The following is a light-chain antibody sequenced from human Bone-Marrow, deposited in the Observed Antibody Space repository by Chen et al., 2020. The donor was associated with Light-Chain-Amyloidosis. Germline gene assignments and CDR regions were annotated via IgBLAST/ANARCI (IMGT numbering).Light chain of an antibody. CDR3: QQYYSTPYT. CDR2: WAS. J-gene: IGKJ2*01. CDR1: ESLLYRSNNKNY. V-gene: IGKV4-1*01. Sequence: DIVMTQSPDSLAVSLGERATINCKSSESLLYRSNNKNYLGWYQQKPGQSPKLLMYWASTRESGVPYRFSGSGSGTDFTLTISSLQAEDVAVYYCQQYYSTPYTFGQGTKLEIQ.